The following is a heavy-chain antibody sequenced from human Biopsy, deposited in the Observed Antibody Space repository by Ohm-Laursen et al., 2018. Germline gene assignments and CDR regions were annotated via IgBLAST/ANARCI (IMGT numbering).Heavy chain of an antibody. CDR1: GYTFTGYF. CDR2: INPNSGTT. J-gene: IGHJ1*01. CDR3: AKGQDLTAGAEYFQY. V-gene: IGHV1-2*02. D-gene: IGHD3-9*01. Sequence: ASVKVSCKTSGYTFTGYFLHWVRQVPGQGLEWMGWINPNSGTTKIAENFQGPVTMPRDTSITTAYLDLTRLTSDDTAVYFCAKGQDLTAGAEYFQYWGQGALITVSS.